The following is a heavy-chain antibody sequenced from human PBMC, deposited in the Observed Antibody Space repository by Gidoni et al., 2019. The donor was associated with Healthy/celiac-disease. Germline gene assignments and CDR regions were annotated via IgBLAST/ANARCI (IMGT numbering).Heavy chain of an antibody. CDR2: ISGSGGST. CDR3: AKDILMAVAGKISRRHYFDY. J-gene: IGHJ4*02. V-gene: IGHV3-23*01. Sequence: APGKGLEWVSAISGSGGSTYYADSVKGRFTISRDNSKNTLYLQMNSLRAEDTAVYYCAKDILMAVAGKISRRHYFDYWGQGTLVTVSS. D-gene: IGHD6-19*01.